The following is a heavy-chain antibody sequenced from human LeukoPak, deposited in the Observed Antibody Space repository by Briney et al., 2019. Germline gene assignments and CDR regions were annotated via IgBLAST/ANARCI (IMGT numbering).Heavy chain of an antibody. J-gene: IGHJ4*02. Sequence: GGSLRLSCAASGFTFSTYAVNWVRQAPGKGLEWVSPISGSGDSTYYADSVKGRFTISRDNSKDTLYLQMSSVRVDDTAVYCARDRGRYYDSRGFYWGYYFDSWGQGILVTVST. CDR2: ISGSGDST. D-gene: IGHD3-22*01. CDR3: ARDRGRYYDSRGFYWGYYFDS. CDR1: GFTFSTYA. V-gene: IGHV3-23*01.